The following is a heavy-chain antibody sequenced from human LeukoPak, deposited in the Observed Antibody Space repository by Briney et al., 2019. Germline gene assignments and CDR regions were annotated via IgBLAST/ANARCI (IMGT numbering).Heavy chain of an antibody. CDR2: IIPIFGTA. J-gene: IGHJ4*02. Sequence: SVKVSCKASGGTFSSYAISWVRQAPGQGLEWMGGIIPIFGTANYAQKFQGRVTITADESTSTAYMELSSLRSEDTAVYYCARAPGGGGYDWIYDFDYWGQGTLVTVSS. D-gene: IGHD5-12*01. CDR3: ARAPGGGGYDWIYDFDY. CDR1: GGTFSSYA. V-gene: IGHV1-69*13.